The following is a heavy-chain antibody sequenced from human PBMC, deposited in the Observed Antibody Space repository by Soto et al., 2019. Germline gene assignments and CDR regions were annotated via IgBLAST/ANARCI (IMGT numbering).Heavy chain of an antibody. V-gene: IGHV1-69*13. D-gene: IGHD3-9*01. CDR3: ANLSAIKRNIYYYGMEV. CDR1: GGTFSSYA. CDR2: IIPIFGTA. Sequence: SVKVSCKASGGTFSSYAISWVRQAPGQGLEWMGGIIPIFGTANYAQKFQGRVTITADESTSTAYMELSSLRSEDKAVYYCANLSAIKRNIYYYGMEVWGQGTTVTSP. J-gene: IGHJ6*02.